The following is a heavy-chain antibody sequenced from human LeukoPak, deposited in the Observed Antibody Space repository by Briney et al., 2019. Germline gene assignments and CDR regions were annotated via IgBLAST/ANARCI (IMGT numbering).Heavy chain of an antibody. Sequence: SETLSLTCTVSGGSISSYYWSWIRQPPGKGLEWIGYIYYSGSTNYNPSLKSRVTISVDTSKNQFSLKLSSVTAADTAVYYCARERYGGYRWFDPWGQGTLVTVSS. CDR3: ARERYGGYRWFDP. D-gene: IGHD5-12*01. J-gene: IGHJ5*02. CDR2: IYYSGST. CDR1: GGSISSYY. V-gene: IGHV4-59*01.